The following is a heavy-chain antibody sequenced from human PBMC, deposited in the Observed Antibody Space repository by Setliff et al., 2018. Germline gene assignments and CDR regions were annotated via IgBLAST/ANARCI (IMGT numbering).Heavy chain of an antibody. CDR1: GFSLNTNGMC. D-gene: IGHD5-12*01. CDR3: ARERRDGYNFRAFDI. Sequence: VSGPTLVNPTQTLTLTCTFSGFSLNTNGMCVSWIRQPPGKALEWLARIDWDDDKYYSTSLKTRLTISKDTSKNQVVLIMTDMDPVDTATYYCARERRDGYNFRAFDIWGQGTMVTVSS. J-gene: IGHJ3*02. V-gene: IGHV2-70*11. CDR2: IDWDDDK.